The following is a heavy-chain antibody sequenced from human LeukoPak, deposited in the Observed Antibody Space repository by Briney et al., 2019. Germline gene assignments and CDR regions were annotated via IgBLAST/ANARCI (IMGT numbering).Heavy chain of an antibody. CDR2: IYVTGST. J-gene: IGHJ3*02. V-gene: IGHV4-4*07. CDR1: GASISSYY. D-gene: IGHD1-1*01. CDR3: ARYELPAYAFDI. Sequence: PSETLSLTCTVSGASISSYYWSWIRQPAGKALEWIGRIYVTGSTTYNPSLESRVTMSLDTSKNHFSLKLRSVTAADTAMYYCARYELPAYAFDIWGQGTMVTVSS.